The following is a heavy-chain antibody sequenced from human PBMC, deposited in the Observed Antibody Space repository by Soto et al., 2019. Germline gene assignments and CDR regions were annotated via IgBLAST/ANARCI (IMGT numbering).Heavy chain of an antibody. Sequence: RASVKVSCKASGGTFSSYAISWVRQAPGQGLEWMGGIIPIFGTANYAQKFQGRVTITADESTSTAYMELSSLRTEDTAVYYCARDSAYCGGDCPVTSPFDYWGQGTLVTVSS. D-gene: IGHD2-21*02. CDR1: GGTFSSYA. CDR3: ARDSAYCGGDCPVTSPFDY. CDR2: IIPIFGTA. V-gene: IGHV1-69*13. J-gene: IGHJ4*02.